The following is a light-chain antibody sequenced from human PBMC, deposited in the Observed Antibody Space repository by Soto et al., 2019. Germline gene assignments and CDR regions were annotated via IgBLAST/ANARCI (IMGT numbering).Light chain of an antibody. V-gene: IGKV4-1*01. Sequence: DIVMTQSPDSLAVSLGERATINCKSSQSVLFSSNNKNYLAWYKQKPEQPPELLIHWASIRESGVPDRFSGSGSGADFTLTISSLQAEDVAVYYCQQYYTAPFTFGGGTKV. CDR1: QSVLFSSNNKNY. CDR2: WAS. J-gene: IGKJ4*01. CDR3: QQYYTAPFT.